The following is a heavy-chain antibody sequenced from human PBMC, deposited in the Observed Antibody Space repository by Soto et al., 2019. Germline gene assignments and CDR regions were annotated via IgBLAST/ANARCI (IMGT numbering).Heavy chain of an antibody. CDR1: GGSISSDY. Sequence: PSETLSLTCTVSGGSISSDYWSWIRQPPGKGLEWIGYIYYSGSTNYNPSLKSRVTISVDTSKNQFSLKLSSVTAADTAVYYCARDLRSYGKGGWYYYGMDVWGQGTTVTVSS. V-gene: IGHV4-59*01. CDR2: IYYSGST. J-gene: IGHJ6*02. D-gene: IGHD5-18*01. CDR3: ARDLRSYGKGGWYYYGMDV.